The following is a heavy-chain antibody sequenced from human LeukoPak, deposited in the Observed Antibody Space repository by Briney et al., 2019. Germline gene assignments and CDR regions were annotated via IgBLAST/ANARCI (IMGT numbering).Heavy chain of an antibody. V-gene: IGHV6-1*01. J-gene: IGHJ4*02. CDR2: TYYRSKWYN. CDR3: ARDSRSPNGSGWYSLDY. CDR1: GDSVSSNSAA. Sequence: SQTLSLTCAISGDSVSSNSAAWNWIRQSPSRGLEWLGRTYYRSKWYNDYAVSVKSRITINPDTSKNQFSLQLNSVTPEDTAVYYCARDSRSPNGSGWYSLDYWGQGTLVTVSS. D-gene: IGHD6-19*01.